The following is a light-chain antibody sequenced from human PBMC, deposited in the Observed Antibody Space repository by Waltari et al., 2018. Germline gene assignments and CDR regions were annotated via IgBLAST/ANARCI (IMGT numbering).Light chain of an antibody. Sequence: QSALTQPASVSGSPGQSITFSCSGTSSDVGGDNYVPWYQQHPGKVPNLLIFDVSNRPSGVSNRFSGSKSGNTASLTISGLQAEDESDYYCCSFTSRSTWVFGGGTKLTVL. CDR3: CSFTSRSTWV. CDR1: SSDVGGDNY. CDR2: DVS. J-gene: IGLJ3*02. V-gene: IGLV2-14*01.